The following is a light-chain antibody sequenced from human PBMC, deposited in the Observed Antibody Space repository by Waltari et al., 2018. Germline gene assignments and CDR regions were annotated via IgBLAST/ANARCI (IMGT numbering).Light chain of an antibody. J-gene: IGKJ5*01. CDR3: QQSYGTPPNG. CDR2: AAS. Sequence: IQMTQSPSSLSASIGDRVTITCRTSRRINSFLNWYQQNPGKDPKLLVYAASNLQTDVPSRFSGSGSGTEYTLTISSLQPEDFATYYCQQSYGTPPNGFGQGTRLDI. CDR1: RRINSF. V-gene: IGKV1-39*01.